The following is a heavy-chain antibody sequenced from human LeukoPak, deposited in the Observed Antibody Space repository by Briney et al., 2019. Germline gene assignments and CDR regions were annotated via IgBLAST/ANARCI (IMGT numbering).Heavy chain of an antibody. Sequence: ASMKVSCKASGYTFTGYYMHWVRQAPGQGLTWMGWINPNTGVTNYAQKFQGRVTMTRATSINTAYMELDRLTSDDTAIYYCARSYCGGDCYWTIDYWGQGTLVTVSS. CDR1: GYTFTGYY. D-gene: IGHD2-21*02. CDR2: INPNTGVT. CDR3: ARSYCGGDCYWTIDY. V-gene: IGHV1-2*02. J-gene: IGHJ4*02.